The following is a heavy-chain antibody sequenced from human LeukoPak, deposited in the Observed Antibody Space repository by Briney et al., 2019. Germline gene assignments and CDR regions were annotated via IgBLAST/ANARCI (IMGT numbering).Heavy chain of an antibody. CDR2: INSDGTST. V-gene: IGHV3-74*01. Sequence: TGGSLRLSCAASGFTFSSYEMNWVRQAPGKGLVWVSRINSDGTSTTYADSVKGRFTISRDNAKNMLYLQMNSLRAEDTAVYYCATSEARSNGWYVYWGQGTLVTVSS. J-gene: IGHJ4*02. CDR1: GFTFSSYE. CDR3: ATSEARSNGWYVY. D-gene: IGHD6-19*01.